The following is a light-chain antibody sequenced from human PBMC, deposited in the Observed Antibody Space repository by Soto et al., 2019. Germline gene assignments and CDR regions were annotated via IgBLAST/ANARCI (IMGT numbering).Light chain of an antibody. J-gene: IGLJ1*01. CDR1: ISDVGSYNL. CDR3: CSYAGSSTYV. CDR2: EGS. V-gene: IGLV2-23*01. Sequence: QSALTQPSSVSGSPGQSITISCTGTISDVGSYNLVSWYQQHPGKAPKLMIYEGSKRPSGVSNRFSGSKSGNTASLTISGLQGEDEADYYCCSYAGSSTYVFGTGTKLTVL.